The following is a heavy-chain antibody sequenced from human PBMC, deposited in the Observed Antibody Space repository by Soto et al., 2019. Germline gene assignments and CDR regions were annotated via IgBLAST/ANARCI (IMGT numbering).Heavy chain of an antibody. J-gene: IGHJ4*02. CDR3: ARDLLTTVTTWCFDY. CDR1: GFTFSSYG. CDR2: IWYDGSNK. D-gene: IGHD4-17*01. V-gene: IGHV3-33*01. Sequence: QVQLVESGGGVVQPGRSLRLSCAASGFTFSSYGMHWVRQAPGKGLEWVAVIWYDGSNKYYADSVKGRFTISRDNSKNTLYLQMNSLRVEDTAVYYCARDLLTTVTTWCFDYWGQGTLVTVSS.